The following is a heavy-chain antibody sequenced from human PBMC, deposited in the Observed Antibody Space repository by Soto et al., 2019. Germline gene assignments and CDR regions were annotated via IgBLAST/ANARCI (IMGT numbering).Heavy chain of an antibody. CDR1: GFSLSTSGVG. J-gene: IGHJ5*02. V-gene: IGHV2-5*01. D-gene: IGHD5-18*01. CDR2: IYWNDDK. CDR3: AHRRPLAADLRWIQLGENWFDP. Sequence: SGPTLVNPTQTLTLTCTFSGFSLSTSGVGVGWIRQPPGKALEWLALIYWNDDKRYSPSLKSRLTITKDTSKNQVVLTMTNMDPVDTATYYCAHRRPLAADLRWIQLGENWFDPWGQGTLVTVSS.